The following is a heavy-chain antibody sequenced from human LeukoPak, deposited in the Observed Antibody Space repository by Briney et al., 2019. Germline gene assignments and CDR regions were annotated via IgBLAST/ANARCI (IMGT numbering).Heavy chain of an antibody. Sequence: GGSLRLSCSASGFTFSSYAMHWVRQAPGKGLEWVAVISYNGRNQNYADSVQGRFTISRDNSKNTLYLQMNSLRAEDTAVYYCARGIDYWGRGTLVTVSS. J-gene: IGHJ4*02. CDR1: GFTFSSYA. V-gene: IGHV3-30*04. CDR3: ARGIDY. CDR2: ISYNGRNQ.